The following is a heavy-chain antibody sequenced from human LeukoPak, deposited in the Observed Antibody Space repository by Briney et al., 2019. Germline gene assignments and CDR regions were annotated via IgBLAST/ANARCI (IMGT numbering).Heavy chain of an antibody. CDR3: ARLDSSGYYSVAG. Sequence: SETLSLTCTVSGDSIRRSTHYGGWIRQSPEKGLEWIGTIYDSGATYYNPSFQSRVTISVDTSKSQFHLKMQSVTAADTAVHYCARLDSSGYYSVAGWGQGTLVTVSS. CDR1: GDSIRRSTHY. D-gene: IGHD3-22*01. J-gene: IGHJ4*02. V-gene: IGHV4-39*06. CDR2: IYDSGAT.